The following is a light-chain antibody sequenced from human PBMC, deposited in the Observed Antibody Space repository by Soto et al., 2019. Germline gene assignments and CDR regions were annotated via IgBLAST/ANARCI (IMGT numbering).Light chain of an antibody. CDR2: NVS. J-gene: IGLJ1*01. Sequence: QSALAQPASVSGTPGQSVTISCAGSSSDIGGYDFDSWYQQHPCEVPKLIIFNVSDRPSGVADRFCGYKSGDTASLTISGLQVEDDADYYCSSFSNSDTPYVFGSGTKLTVL. CDR1: SSDIGGYDF. V-gene: IGLV2-14*03. CDR3: SSFSNSDTPYV.